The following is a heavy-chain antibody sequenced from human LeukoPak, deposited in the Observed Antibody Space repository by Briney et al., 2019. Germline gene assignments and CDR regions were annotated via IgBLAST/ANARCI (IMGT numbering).Heavy chain of an antibody. Sequence: SVKVSCKASGGTFSSYAISWVRQAPGQGLEWMGRFIPIFGTANYAQKFQGRVTITTDESTSTAYMELSSLRSEDTAVYYCARGGYDFWSGPNWFDPWGQGTLVTVSS. J-gene: IGHJ5*02. CDR1: GGTFSSYA. D-gene: IGHD3-3*01. CDR2: FIPIFGTA. V-gene: IGHV1-69*05. CDR3: ARGGYDFWSGPNWFDP.